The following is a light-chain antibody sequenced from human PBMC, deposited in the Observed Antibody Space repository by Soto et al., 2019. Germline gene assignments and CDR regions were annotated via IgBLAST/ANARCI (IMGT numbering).Light chain of an antibody. CDR2: DAS. V-gene: IGKV3-15*01. CDR3: QQCRHWPLT. CDR1: QNVYNN. J-gene: IGKJ4*01. Sequence: EIVMTQSPATLSVSPGEGATLSCKASQNVYNNLAWYQQRPGQPPRLLIYDASTRATGISARFSGSGYGTEFTLTISSLQSEDFAVYFCQQCRHWPLTFGGGTTV.